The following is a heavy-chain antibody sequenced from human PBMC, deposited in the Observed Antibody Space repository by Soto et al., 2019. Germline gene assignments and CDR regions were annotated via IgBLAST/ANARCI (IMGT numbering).Heavy chain of an antibody. CDR3: ARDPRSVCSGYSIGVGDYYYGMDV. J-gene: IGHJ6*02. V-gene: IGHV3-21*01. D-gene: IGHD3-3*01. CDR2: ISSSSSYI. CDR1: GFTFSSYS. Sequence: EVQLVESGGGLVKPGGSLRLSCAASGFTFSSYSMNWVRQAPGKGLEWVSSISSSSSYIYYADSVKGRFTISRDNAKNSLYLQMNSLRAEDTDVYYCARDPRSVCSGYSIGVGDYYYGMDVWGQGTTVTVSS.